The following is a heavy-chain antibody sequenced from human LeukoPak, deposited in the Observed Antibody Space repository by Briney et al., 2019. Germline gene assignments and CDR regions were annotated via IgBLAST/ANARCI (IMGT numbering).Heavy chain of an antibody. CDR3: ARSLYFDWLLYPTENYYFDY. CDR2: IYYSGST. D-gene: IGHD3-9*01. J-gene: IGHJ4*02. CDR1: GGSFSGNF. V-gene: IGHV4-59*12. Sequence: SETLSLTCTVSGGSFSGNFWTWIRQSPERGLEWIGYIYYSGSTKYNPSLTSRVTISVDTSKNQFSLKLSSVTAADTAVYYCARSLYFDWLLYPTENYYFDYWGQGTLVTVSS.